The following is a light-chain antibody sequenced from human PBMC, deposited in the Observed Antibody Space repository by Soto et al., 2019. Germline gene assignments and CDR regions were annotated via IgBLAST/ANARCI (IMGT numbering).Light chain of an antibody. Sequence: EIVMTQSPATLSVSPGEGATLSCRASQSVSSDLAWYQQKPGQAPRLLIYGASTRATGIPARFSGSGSGTEFTLNSSSRESEDFAVYYCQLYNNWWTFGQGATVEIK. V-gene: IGKV3-15*01. CDR3: QLYNNWWT. CDR1: QSVSSD. CDR2: GAS. J-gene: IGKJ1*01.